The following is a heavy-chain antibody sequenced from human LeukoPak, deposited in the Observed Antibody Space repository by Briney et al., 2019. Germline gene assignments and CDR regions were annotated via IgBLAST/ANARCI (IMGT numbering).Heavy chain of an antibody. CDR3: AKAEFLRFLEWLPQSPNQYYFDY. Sequence: GGSLRLSCAASGFTFSSYGMHWVRQAPGKGLEWVAFIRYDGSNKYYADSVKGRFTISRDNSKNTLYLQMNSLRAEDTAVYYCAKAEFLRFLEWLPQSPNQYYFDYWGQGTLVTVSS. J-gene: IGHJ4*02. D-gene: IGHD3-3*01. CDR1: GFTFSSYG. CDR2: IRYDGSNK. V-gene: IGHV3-30*02.